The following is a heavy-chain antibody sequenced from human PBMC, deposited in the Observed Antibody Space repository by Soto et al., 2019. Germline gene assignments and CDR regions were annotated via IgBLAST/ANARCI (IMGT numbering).Heavy chain of an antibody. V-gene: IGHV1-46*01. J-gene: IGHJ6*02. D-gene: IGHD4-17*01. CDR3: ARGADYGGNSRLAGMDV. Sequence: ASVKVSCQASGYTFTSYYMHWVRQAPGQGLEWMGIINPSGGSTSYAQKFQGRVTMTRDTSTSTVYMELSSLRSEDTAVYYCARGADYGGNSRLAGMDVWGQGTTVTVSS. CDR1: GYTFTSYY. CDR2: INPSGGST.